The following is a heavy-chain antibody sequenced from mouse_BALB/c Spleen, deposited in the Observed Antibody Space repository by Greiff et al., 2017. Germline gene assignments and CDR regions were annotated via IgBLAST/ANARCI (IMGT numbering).Heavy chain of an antibody. CDR1: GFSLSTSGMG. CDR3: ARRGYYGNFDY. J-gene: IGHJ2*01. Sequence: QVTLKVSGPGILQPSQTLSLTCSFSGFSLSTSGMGVSWIRQPSGKGLEWLAHIYWDDDKRYNPSLKSRLTISKDTSSNQVFLKITSVDTADTATYYCARRGYYGNFDYWGQGTTLTVSS. V-gene: IGHV8-12*01. CDR2: IYWDDDK. D-gene: IGHD2-1*01.